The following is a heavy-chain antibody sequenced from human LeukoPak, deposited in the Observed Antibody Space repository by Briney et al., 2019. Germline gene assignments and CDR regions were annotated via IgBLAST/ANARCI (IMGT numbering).Heavy chain of an antibody. J-gene: IGHJ6*03. CDR2: INAGNGNT. V-gene: IGHV1-3*01. D-gene: IGHD6-13*01. CDR3: ARVGDETAAGYYYYMDV. Sequence: ASVKVSCKASGYTFTSYAMHWVRQAPGQRLEWMGWINAGNGNTKYSQKLQGRVTMTTDTSTSTAYMELRSLRSDDTAVYYCARVGDETAAGYYYYMDVWGKGTTVTVSS. CDR1: GYTFTSYA.